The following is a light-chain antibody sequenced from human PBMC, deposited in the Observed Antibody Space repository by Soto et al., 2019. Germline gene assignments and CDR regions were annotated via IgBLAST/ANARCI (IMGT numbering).Light chain of an antibody. J-gene: IGKJ5*01. Sequence: DLQMTQSPSSLSASVGDRVTITCRASQDIRSDLNWYQQKPGKAPKRLIYGVSSLQSGVPSRFSGSGYGTEFTLTISSLQPEDFATYYCLHQNNYPITFGQGTRLEMK. V-gene: IGKV1-17*01. CDR2: GVS. CDR3: LHQNNYPIT. CDR1: QDIRSD.